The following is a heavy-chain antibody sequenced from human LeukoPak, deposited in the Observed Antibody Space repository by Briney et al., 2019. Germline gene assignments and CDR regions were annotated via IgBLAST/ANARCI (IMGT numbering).Heavy chain of an antibody. CDR2: ISGSGGST. J-gene: IGHJ4*02. D-gene: IGHD1-26*01. CDR3: VRAPTTGAYYFDY. CDR1: GFTFSSYG. Sequence: GGTLRLSCAASGFTFSSYGMSWVRQAPGKGLEWVSAISGSGGSTYYADSLKGRFTISRDNTKNSPSLQMNSLRAEDTAVYYCVRAPTTGAYYFDYWGQGTLITVSS. V-gene: IGHV3-23*01.